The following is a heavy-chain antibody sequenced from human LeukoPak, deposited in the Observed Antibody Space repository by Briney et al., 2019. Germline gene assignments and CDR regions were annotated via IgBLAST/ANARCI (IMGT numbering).Heavy chain of an antibody. CDR3: AKDEVATVGYCTSTTCQGLDY. J-gene: IGHJ4*02. CDR1: GFTFDDYA. CDR2: ISWRSGSI. Sequence: GGSLRLSCAASGFTFDDYAMHWVRQATGKRLECVSGISWRSGSIVYAVSVKGRFTISRDNAKNSLYLQMNSLRPEDTALYYCAKDEVATVGYCTSTTCQGLDYWGQGTLVTVSS. V-gene: IGHV3-9*01. D-gene: IGHD2-2*01.